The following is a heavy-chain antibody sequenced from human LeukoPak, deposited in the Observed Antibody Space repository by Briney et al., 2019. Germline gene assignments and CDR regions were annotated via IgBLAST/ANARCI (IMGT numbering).Heavy chain of an antibody. D-gene: IGHD1-26*01. CDR2: IKQDGSEK. CDR1: GFAFSSYW. Sequence: GGSLRLSCAASGFAFSSYWMSWVRQAPGKGLEWVANIKQDGSEKYYVDSVKGRFTISRDNAKNSLYLQMNSLRAEDTAVYYCARGVGASIMAYWGQGTLVTVSS. CDR3: ARGVGASIMAY. V-gene: IGHV3-7*04. J-gene: IGHJ4*02.